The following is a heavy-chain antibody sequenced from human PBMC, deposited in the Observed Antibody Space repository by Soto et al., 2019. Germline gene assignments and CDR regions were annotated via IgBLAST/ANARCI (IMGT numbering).Heavy chain of an antibody. J-gene: IGHJ3*02. Sequence: QVQLVQSGAEVKKPGASVKVSCKASGYTFTGYYMHWVRQAPGQGPEWMGWINPNSGGTKYAQKFQGWVTMTRDTSINTAYMELSRLKSDDTAVYYCARVGIMITFGGAVGAFDIWGQGTMVTVSS. V-gene: IGHV1-2*04. CDR1: GYTFTGYY. CDR2: INPNSGGT. D-gene: IGHD3-16*01. CDR3: ARVGIMITFGGAVGAFDI.